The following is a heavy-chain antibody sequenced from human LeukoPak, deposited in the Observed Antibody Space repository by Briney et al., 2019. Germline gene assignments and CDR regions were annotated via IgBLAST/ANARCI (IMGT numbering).Heavy chain of an antibody. J-gene: IGHJ4*02. D-gene: IGHD3-10*01. CDR1: GFTFSSHA. V-gene: IGHV3-30*04. CDR2: ISYDGSNK. Sequence: GGSLRLSCAASGFTFSSHAMHWVRQAPGKGLEWVAVISYDGSNKYYADSVKGRFTISRDNSKNTLYLQMNSLRAEDTAVYYCARDRYYGSGSYNEYWGQGTLVTVSS. CDR3: ARDRYYGSGSYNEY.